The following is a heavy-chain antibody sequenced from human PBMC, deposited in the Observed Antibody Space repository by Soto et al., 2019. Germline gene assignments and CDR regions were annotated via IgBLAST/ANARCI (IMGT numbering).Heavy chain of an antibody. Sequence: SETLSLTCTVSGGSISSYYWSWIRQPTGKGLEWIGYIYYSGSTNYNPSLKSRVTISVDTSKNQFSLKLSSVTAADTAVYYCARGGPYDFWSGYYRLHYYYYYGMDVWGQGTTVTVSS. J-gene: IGHJ6*02. D-gene: IGHD3-3*01. V-gene: IGHV4-59*01. CDR2: IYYSGST. CDR3: ARGGPYDFWSGYYRLHYYYYYGMDV. CDR1: GGSISSYY.